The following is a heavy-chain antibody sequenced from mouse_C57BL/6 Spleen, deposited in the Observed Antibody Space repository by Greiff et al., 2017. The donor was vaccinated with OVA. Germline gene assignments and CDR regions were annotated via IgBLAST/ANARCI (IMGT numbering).Heavy chain of an antibody. D-gene: IGHD2-1*01. CDR1: GYTFTSYW. CDR3: ARTRDGNCFDY. V-gene: IGHV1-7*01. J-gene: IGHJ2*01. Sequence: QVQLQQSGAEMAKPGASVKLSCKASGYTFTSYWIPLLKQRPGPCLEWIGYINPSSGYTKYNQKFKDKATLTADKSSSTAYMQLSSLTYEDSAVYYCARTRDGNCFDYWGQGTTLTVSS. CDR2: INPSSGYT.